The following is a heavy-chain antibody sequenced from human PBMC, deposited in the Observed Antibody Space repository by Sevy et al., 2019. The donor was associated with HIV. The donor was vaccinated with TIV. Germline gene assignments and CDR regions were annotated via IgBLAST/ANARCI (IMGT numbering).Heavy chain of an antibody. J-gene: IGHJ4*02. CDR2: ISTFNVNT. Sequence: ASVKVSSKASGYTFTSYGISWVRQAPGQGLEWMGWISTFNVNTNNAQKFQGRVTMTTDTSTSTAYMELTSLRSDDTAVYYCARDDCSSLSCHGSLLYWGQGTLVTVSS. D-gene: IGHD2-2*01. CDR3: ARDDCSSLSCHGSLLY. V-gene: IGHV1-18*01. CDR1: GYTFTSYG.